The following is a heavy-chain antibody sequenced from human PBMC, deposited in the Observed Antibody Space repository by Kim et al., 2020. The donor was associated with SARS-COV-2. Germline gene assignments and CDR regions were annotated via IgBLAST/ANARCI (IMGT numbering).Heavy chain of an antibody. CDR2: IYYSGST. D-gene: IGHD6-13*01. V-gene: IGHV4-31*03. J-gene: IGHJ2*01. CDR3: ACIAAAGNRERYFDL. CDR1: GGSISSGGYY. Sequence: SETLSLTCTVSGGSISSGGYYWSWIRQHPGKGLEWIGYIYYSGSTYYNPSLKSRVTISVDTSKNQFSLKLSSVTAADTAVYYCACIAAAGNRERYFDLWGRGTLVTVSS.